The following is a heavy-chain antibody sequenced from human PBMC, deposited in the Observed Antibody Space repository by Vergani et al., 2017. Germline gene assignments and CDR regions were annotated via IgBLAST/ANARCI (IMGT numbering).Heavy chain of an antibody. V-gene: IGHV5-51*01. Sequence: EVELVQSGPEMRKPGESLKISCKGSQYSFGNYWIGWVRQMPGKGLEWMGIIYPADSDTRYSPSFQGQVTISADKSISTAFLQWDSLKASDTALYYCTGHTPYTASWGQGTLVTVSS. D-gene: IGHD2-21*02. CDR1: QYSFGNYW. CDR2: IYPADSDT. CDR3: TGHTPYTAS. J-gene: IGHJ5*02.